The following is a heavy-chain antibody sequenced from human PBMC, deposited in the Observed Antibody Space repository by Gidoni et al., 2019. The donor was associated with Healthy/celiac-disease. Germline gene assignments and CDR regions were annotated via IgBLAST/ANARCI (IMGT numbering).Heavy chain of an antibody. V-gene: IGHV4-34*01. CDR1: GWSFSGYY. CDR2: INHSGST. J-gene: IGHJ3*02. Sequence: QVQLQQWGAGLLKPSETLSLTCAVYGWSFSGYYWSWIRQPPGKGLEWIGEINHSGSTNYNPSLKSRVTISVDTSKNQFSLKLSSVTAADTAVYYCARGDEAEVVVVPAAPVADDAFDIWGQGTMVTVSS. CDR3: ARGDEAEVVVVPAAPVADDAFDI. D-gene: IGHD2-2*01.